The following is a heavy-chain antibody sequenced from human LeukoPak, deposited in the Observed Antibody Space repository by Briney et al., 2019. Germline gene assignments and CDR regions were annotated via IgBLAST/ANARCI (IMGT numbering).Heavy chain of an antibody. CDR1: GYTFTSYG. D-gene: IGHD3-9*01. J-gene: IGHJ6*03. Sequence: ASVKVSCKASGYTFTSYGVSWVRQAPGQGLEWMGWISAYNGNTNYAQKLQGRVTMTTDTSTSTAYMELRSLRSDDTAVYYCAINYLDWLLFMDVWGKGTTVTVSS. CDR2: ISAYNGNT. V-gene: IGHV1-18*01. CDR3: AINYLDWLLFMDV.